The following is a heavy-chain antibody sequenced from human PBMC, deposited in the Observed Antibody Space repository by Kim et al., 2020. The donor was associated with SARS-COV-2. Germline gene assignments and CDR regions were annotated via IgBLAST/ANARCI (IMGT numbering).Heavy chain of an antibody. CDR3: ARNRMGGDYGKYYYYGMDV. D-gene: IGHD4-17*01. CDR2: IWYDGSNK. V-gene: IGHV3-33*08. Sequence: GGSLRLSCAASGFTFSSYGMHWVRQAPGKGLEWVAVIWYDGSNKYYADSVKGRFTISRDNSKNTLYLQMNSLRAEDTAVYYCARNRMGGDYGKYYYYGMDVWGQGTTVTVSS. CDR1: GFTFSSYG. J-gene: IGHJ6*02.